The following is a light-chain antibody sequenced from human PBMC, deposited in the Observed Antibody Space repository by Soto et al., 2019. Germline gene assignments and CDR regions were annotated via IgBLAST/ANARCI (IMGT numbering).Light chain of an antibody. Sequence: EIVLTQSPGTLSLSPGERATLSCRASQTVSSSYLAWYQQQLGQAPRLLIYGASRRATGIPDRFSGSGSGTDFTLTISRLEPEDFAVYYCQQDGRSPYKFGQGTQLEIK. CDR3: QQDGRSPYK. V-gene: IGKV3-20*01. J-gene: IGKJ2*01. CDR2: GAS. CDR1: QTVSSSY.